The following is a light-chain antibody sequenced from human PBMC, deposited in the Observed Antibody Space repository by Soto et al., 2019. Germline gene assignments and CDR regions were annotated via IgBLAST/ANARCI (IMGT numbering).Light chain of an antibody. CDR3: SSYTSSSRYV. Sequence: QSALTQPPSVSGSPGQSVTISCTGTSSDVGKYDRVSWYQQPPGTAPKLIIYEVTNRPSGVPARFSGSKSGNTASLTISGLQAEDEAEYYCSSYTSSSRYVFGTGTKVTDL. CDR2: EVT. V-gene: IGLV2-18*02. J-gene: IGLJ1*01. CDR1: SSDVGKYDR.